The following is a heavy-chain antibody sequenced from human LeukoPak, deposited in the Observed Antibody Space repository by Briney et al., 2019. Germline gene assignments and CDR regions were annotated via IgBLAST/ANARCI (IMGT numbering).Heavy chain of an antibody. CDR2: ISGSSTYT. Sequence: KTGGSLRLSCAASGFTFSDYYMSWIRQAPGKGLEWVSYISGSSTYTNYADSVKGRFTISRDNAKNSLYLQMNSLRAEDTAVYYCARDGDRCSSATCYGPADYWGQGTLVTVSS. J-gene: IGHJ4*02. D-gene: IGHD2-2*01. CDR1: GFTFSDYY. CDR3: ARDGDRCSSATCYGPADY. V-gene: IGHV3-11*05.